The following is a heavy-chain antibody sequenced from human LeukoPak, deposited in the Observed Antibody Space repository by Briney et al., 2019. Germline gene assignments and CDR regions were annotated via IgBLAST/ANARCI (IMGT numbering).Heavy chain of an antibody. CDR3: ARDRVGAPNDY. J-gene: IGHJ4*02. CDR2: ISGSGGST. D-gene: IGHD1-26*01. Sequence: GGSLRLSCAASGFTFSSYGMSWVRQAPGKGLEWVSAISGSGGSTYYADSVKGRFTISRDNSKNTLYLQMNSLRAEDTAVYYCARDRVGAPNDYWGQGALVTVSS. CDR1: GFTFSSYG. V-gene: IGHV3-23*01.